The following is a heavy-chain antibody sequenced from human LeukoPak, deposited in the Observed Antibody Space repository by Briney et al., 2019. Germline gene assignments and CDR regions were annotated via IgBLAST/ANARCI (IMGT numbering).Heavy chain of an antibody. D-gene: IGHD3-3*01. Sequence: GGSLRLSCEASGFTFSSYNMNWVRQAPGKGLEWVSYISSSFTIYYADSVKGRFTISRDNAKNSLYLQMNSLRAEDTAVYYCARGNDFWSGSNYYYYMDVWGKGTTVTVSS. V-gene: IGHV3-48*01. CDR3: ARGNDFWSGSNYYYYMDV. CDR2: ISSSFTI. J-gene: IGHJ6*03. CDR1: GFTFSSYN.